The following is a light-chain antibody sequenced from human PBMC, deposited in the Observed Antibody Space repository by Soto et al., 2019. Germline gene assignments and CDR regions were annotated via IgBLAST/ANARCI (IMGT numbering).Light chain of an antibody. CDR2: GAS. CDR3: QQRINWPIT. J-gene: IGKJ5*01. Sequence: IVMTQSPATLSVSPGERATLSCRASQSVSSNLAWYQQKPGQAPRLLIYGASTRATGIPARFSGSGSGTDFTLTISSLEPEDFVVYYCQQRINWPITFGQGTRLEIK. CDR1: QSVSSN. V-gene: IGKV3-15*01.